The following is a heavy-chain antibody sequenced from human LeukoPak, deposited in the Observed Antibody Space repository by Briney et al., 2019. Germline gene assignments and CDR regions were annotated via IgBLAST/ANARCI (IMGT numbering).Heavy chain of an antibody. J-gene: IGHJ4*02. CDR1: GYTFTSYY. CDR3: ARTSHYVDIAATIPYGVYYFDY. V-gene: IGHV1-46*01. D-gene: IGHD5-12*01. CDR2: INLSGGTT. Sequence: GASVKVSCKASGYTFTSYYMHWVRQAPGQGLEWMGIINLSGGTTYYAQKFQGRVTMTNDMSTSTVYMELSSLRSEDTAVYYCARTSHYVDIAATIPYGVYYFDYWGQGTLVTVSS.